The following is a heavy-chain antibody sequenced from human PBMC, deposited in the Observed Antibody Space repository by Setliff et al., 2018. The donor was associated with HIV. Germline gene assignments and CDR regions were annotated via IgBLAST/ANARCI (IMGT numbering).Heavy chain of an antibody. Sequence: AASVKVSCKGSGYIFNTNGISWVRQAPGQGLEWMGWISAHNGNTNYAQRFQGRVTMTTDTSTSTAYMELRSLRSDDTAVYFCARDSCSSTSCPNWFDPWGQGTLVTVPQ. CDR2: ISAHNGNT. D-gene: IGHD2-2*01. V-gene: IGHV1-18*01. CDR3: ARDSCSSTSCPNWFDP. J-gene: IGHJ5*02. CDR1: GYIFNTNG.